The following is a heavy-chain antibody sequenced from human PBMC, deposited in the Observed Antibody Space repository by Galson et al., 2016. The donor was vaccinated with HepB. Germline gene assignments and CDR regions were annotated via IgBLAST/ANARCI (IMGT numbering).Heavy chain of an antibody. D-gene: IGHD1-1*01. V-gene: IGHV3-33*01. Sequence: SLRLSCAASGYSFSNYAMHWVRQAPGKGLEWVAVIWEDESNKYYPDSVKGRFTVSRDNSKNTLYLQMNSLRAEDTAVYYCARELKAGTAEWFDPWGQGTLVTVSS. J-gene: IGHJ5*02. CDR1: GYSFSNYA. CDR2: IWEDESNK. CDR3: ARELKAGTAEWFDP.